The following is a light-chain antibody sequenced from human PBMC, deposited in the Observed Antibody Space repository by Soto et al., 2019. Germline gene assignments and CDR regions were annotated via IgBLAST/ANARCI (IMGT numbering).Light chain of an antibody. J-gene: IGKJ1*01. CDR1: QSVSSY. Sequence: IVLTQSPGTLSLSPGERATLSCRASQSVSSYLAWYQQTPGQAPRLLIYGASTRTIAIPARFSGSGSGTDFTLTISSLQSEDFAVYYCQQYNNWPRTLGQGTKVDIK. CDR3: QQYNNWPRT. CDR2: GAS. V-gene: IGKV3-15*01.